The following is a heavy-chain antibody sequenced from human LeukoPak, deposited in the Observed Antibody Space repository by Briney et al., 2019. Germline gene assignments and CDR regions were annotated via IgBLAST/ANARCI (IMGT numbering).Heavy chain of an antibody. CDR3: TRLWSRGYSYGA. CDR2: IRSKANSYAT. Sequence: GGSLRLSCAASGFTFSGSAMHWVREASGKGLEWVGRIRSKANSYATAYAASVKGRFTISRDDSKNTAYLQMNSLKTEDTAVYYCTRLWSRGYSYGAWGQGTLVTVSS. J-gene: IGHJ5*02. D-gene: IGHD5-18*01. V-gene: IGHV3-73*01. CDR1: GFTFSGSA.